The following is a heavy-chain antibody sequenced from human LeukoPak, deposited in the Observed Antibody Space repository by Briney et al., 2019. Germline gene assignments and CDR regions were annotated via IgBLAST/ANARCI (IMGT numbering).Heavy chain of an antibody. Sequence: GSLRLSCAASGFTFSSYEMNWVRQAPGKGLEWVSYISSSGSTIYYADSVKGRFTISRDNAKNSLYLQMNGLRAEDTAVYYCAELGITMIGGVWGKGTTVTISS. V-gene: IGHV3-48*03. CDR3: AELGITMIGGV. D-gene: IGHD3-10*02. J-gene: IGHJ6*04. CDR1: GFTFSSYE. CDR2: ISSSGSTI.